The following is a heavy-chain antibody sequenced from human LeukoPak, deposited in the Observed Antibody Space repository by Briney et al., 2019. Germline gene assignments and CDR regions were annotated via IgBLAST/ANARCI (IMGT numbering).Heavy chain of an antibody. J-gene: IGHJ5*02. Sequence: SQTLSLTCAISGDSVSSNSAAWNWIRQSPSRGLEWLGRTYYRSKCYNDYAVSVKSRITINPDTSKNQFSLQLNSVTPEDTAVYYCARDDVPSPSISSSWYNWFDPWGQGTLVTVSS. D-gene: IGHD6-13*01. CDR3: ARDDVPSPSISSSWYNWFDP. CDR2: TYYRSKCYN. CDR1: GDSVSSNSAA. V-gene: IGHV6-1*01.